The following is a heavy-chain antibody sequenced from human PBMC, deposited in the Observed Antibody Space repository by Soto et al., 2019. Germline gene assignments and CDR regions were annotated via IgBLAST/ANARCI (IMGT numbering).Heavy chain of an antibody. D-gene: IGHD3-10*01. J-gene: IGHJ6*02. CDR1: GGSISSYY. Sequence: SEILSLTCTVSGGSISSYYWSWIRQPPGKGLEWIGYIYYGGSTNYNPSLKSRVTISVDTSKNQFSLKLSSVTAADTAVYYCASHGEGYYYYGMDVWGQGTTVTVSS. CDR2: IYYGGST. CDR3: ASHGEGYYYYGMDV. V-gene: IGHV4-59*01.